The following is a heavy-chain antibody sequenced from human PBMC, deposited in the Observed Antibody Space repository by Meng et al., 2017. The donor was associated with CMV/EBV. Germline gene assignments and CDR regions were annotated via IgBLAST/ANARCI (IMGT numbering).Heavy chain of an antibody. Sequence: GQLVESGGGVVHPGGSLRLSCAASGFTVSSNYMSWVRQASGKGLELVSVIYSGGSTYYADSVKGRFTISRDNSKNTLYLQMGSLRVEDMAVYYCARGVAEYLGWEMGHWGQGTLVTVSS. CDR2: IYSGGST. V-gene: IGHV3-66*01. D-gene: IGHD2/OR15-2a*01. CDR1: GFTVSSNY. J-gene: IGHJ4*02. CDR3: ARGVAEYLGWEMGH.